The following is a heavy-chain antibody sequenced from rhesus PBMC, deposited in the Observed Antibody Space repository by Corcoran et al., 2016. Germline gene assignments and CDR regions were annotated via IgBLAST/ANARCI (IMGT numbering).Heavy chain of an antibody. J-gene: IGHJ4*01. Sequence: EVQLVESGVGLFPAGGCLGLSCPSSGFSFHTYGLNWVRKAPGKGLDRVAVISSDGTRKSCADAVKDRFTISRDNSKNVLYLQMNNLKLDDTALYYCTRFDYWGRGVRVTVSS. CDR3: TRFDY. V-gene: IGHV3-54*02. CDR1: GFSFHTYG. CDR2: ISSDGTRK.